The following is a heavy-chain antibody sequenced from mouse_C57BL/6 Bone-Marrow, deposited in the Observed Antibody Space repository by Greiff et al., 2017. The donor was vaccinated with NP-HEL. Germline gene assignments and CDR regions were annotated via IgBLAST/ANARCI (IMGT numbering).Heavy chain of an antibody. CDR3: ARVPSYWYFDV. J-gene: IGHJ1*03. V-gene: IGHV1-55*01. CDR1: GYTFTSYW. CDR2: IYPGSGST. Sequence: QVHVKQPGAELVKPGASVKMSCKASGYTFTSYWITWVKQRPGQGLEWIGDIYPGSGSTNYNEKFKSKATLTVDTSSSTAYMQLSSLTSEDSAVYYCARVPSYWYFDVWGTGTTVTVSS. D-gene: IGHD5-1*01.